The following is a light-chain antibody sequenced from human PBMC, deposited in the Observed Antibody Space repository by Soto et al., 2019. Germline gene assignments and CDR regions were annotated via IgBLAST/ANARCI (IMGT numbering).Light chain of an antibody. J-gene: IGLJ3*02. CDR3: QAYDYSLTASV. V-gene: IGLV1-40*01. CDR2: GNR. CDR1: TSNLGAGYD. Sequence: QLVLTQPPSVSGAPGHRVTLSCTGNTSNLGAGYDVHWYQQLPGAAPKLVIFGNRNRPSGVPERFSGSKSGTSASLAITGLQAEDEADYYCQAYDYSLTASVFGGGTKLTVL.